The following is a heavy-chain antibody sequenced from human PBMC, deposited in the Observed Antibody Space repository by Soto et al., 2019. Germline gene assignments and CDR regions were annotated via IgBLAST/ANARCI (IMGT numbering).Heavy chain of an antibody. CDR1: GGSISSYY. CDR3: ARFPRGYSYGHFDY. V-gene: IGHV4-59*01. Sequence: QVQLQESGPGLVKPSETLSLICTVSGGSISSYYWSWIRQPPGKGLEWIGYIYYSGSTNYNPSLTSRVTTSVDTSKNQFSLKLSSVTAADTAVYYCARFPRGYSYGHFDYWGQGTLVTVSS. D-gene: IGHD5-18*01. CDR2: IYYSGST. J-gene: IGHJ4*02.